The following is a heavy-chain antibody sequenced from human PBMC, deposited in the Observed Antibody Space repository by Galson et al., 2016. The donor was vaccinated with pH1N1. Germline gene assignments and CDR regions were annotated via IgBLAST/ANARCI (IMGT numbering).Heavy chain of an antibody. J-gene: IGHJ5*02. Sequence: SLRLSCAASGFTFSNYWMHWVRQVPGKGLEWVANIKEDGSETYSVDSVKGRFTISRDNAKNALYLQMNTLRAEDTAVYYCARVRPEWELGGNWFDPWGQGTLVTVSP. CDR3: ARVRPEWELGGNWFDP. D-gene: IGHD1-26*01. CDR1: GFTFSNYW. CDR2: IKEDGSET. V-gene: IGHV3-7*01.